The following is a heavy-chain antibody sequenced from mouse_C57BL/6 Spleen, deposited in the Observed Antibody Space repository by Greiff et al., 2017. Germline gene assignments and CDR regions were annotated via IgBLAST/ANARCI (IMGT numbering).Heavy chain of an antibody. CDR2: ISDGGSYT. CDR1: GFTFSSYA. CDR3: AGDVGPAWFAY. V-gene: IGHV5-4*01. J-gene: IGHJ3*01. Sequence: EVKLMESGGGLVKPGGSLKLSCAASGFTFSSYAMSWVRQTPEKRLEWVATISDGGSYTYYPDNVQGRFTISRDNAKNNLYLQMSHLKSDDTAMYYCAGDVGPAWFAYWGQGTLVTVSA.